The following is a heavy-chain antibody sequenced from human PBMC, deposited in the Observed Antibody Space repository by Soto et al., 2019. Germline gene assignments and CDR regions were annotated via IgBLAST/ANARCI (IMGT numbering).Heavy chain of an antibody. Sequence: GASVKVSCKASGYTFTSYAMHWVRQAPGQRLEWMGWINAGNGNTKYSQKFQGRVTITRDTSASTAYMELSSLRSEDTAVYYCAREIPSIAVAVPVYFDYWGQGTLVTVSS. CDR2: INAGNGNT. CDR1: GYTFTSYA. V-gene: IGHV1-3*01. J-gene: IGHJ4*02. CDR3: AREIPSIAVAVPVYFDY. D-gene: IGHD6-19*01.